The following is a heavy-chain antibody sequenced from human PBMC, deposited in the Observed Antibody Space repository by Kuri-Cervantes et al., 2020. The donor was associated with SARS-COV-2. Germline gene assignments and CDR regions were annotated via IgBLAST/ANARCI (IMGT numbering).Heavy chain of an antibody. V-gene: IGHV3-11*03. J-gene: IGHJ5*02. Sequence: GESLKISCAASGFTFSDYYMSWIRQAPEKGLEWVSYISSSSSYTNYADSVKGRFTISRDNAKNSLYLQMNSLRAEDTAVYYCARHPYYDFWSGYTEYNWFDPWGQGTLVTVSS. CDR3: ARHPYYDFWSGYTEYNWFDP. D-gene: IGHD3-3*01. CDR1: GFTFSDYY. CDR2: ISSSSSYT.